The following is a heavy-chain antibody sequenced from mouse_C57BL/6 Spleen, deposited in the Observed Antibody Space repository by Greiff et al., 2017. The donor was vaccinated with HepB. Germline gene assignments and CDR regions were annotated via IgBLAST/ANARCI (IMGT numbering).Heavy chain of an antibody. Sequence: EVKLQESGPGMVKPSQSLSLTCTVTGYSITSGYDWHWIRHFPGNKLEWMGYISYSGSTNYNPSLKSRISITHDTSKNHFFLKLNSVTTEDTATYYCARVGDWEDAMDYWGQGTSVTVSS. CDR1: GYSITSGYD. D-gene: IGHD4-1*01. J-gene: IGHJ4*01. V-gene: IGHV3-1*01. CDR2: ISYSGST. CDR3: ARVGDWEDAMDY.